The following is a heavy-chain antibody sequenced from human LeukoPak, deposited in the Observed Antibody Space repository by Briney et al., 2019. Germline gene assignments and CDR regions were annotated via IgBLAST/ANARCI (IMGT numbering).Heavy chain of an antibody. J-gene: IGHJ4*02. Sequence: GGSLRLSCAASGFTFNNYAMSWVRQAPGKGLEWVSAISGSGGSTYYADSVKGRFTISRDNSKNTLYLQMNSLRAEDTAVYYCAKGDRIAAAGTGDYWGQGTLVTVSS. V-gene: IGHV3-23*01. CDR3: AKGDRIAAAGTGDY. CDR2: ISGSGGST. D-gene: IGHD6-13*01. CDR1: GFTFNNYA.